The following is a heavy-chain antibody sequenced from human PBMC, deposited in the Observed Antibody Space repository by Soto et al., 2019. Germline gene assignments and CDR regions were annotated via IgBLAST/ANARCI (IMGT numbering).Heavy chain of an antibody. V-gene: IGHV2-5*01. J-gene: IGHJ4*02. Sequence: SGPTLVNRTHTLTLTWTFSGVSLTTSGVGVGWIRQPPAKAPEWVALIYWNDDERYNPSLRTRLTITKDTSKNQVVLTITNIHQEDSPTYYAGDRLDSSGPDYLAQGTTVTVRS. CDR1: GVSLTTSGVG. D-gene: IGHD6-19*01. CDR2: IYWNDDE. CDR3: GDRLDSSGPDY.